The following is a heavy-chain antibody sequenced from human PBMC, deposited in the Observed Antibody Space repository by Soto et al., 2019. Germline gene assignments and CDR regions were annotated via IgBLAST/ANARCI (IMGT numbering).Heavy chain of an antibody. J-gene: IGHJ5*02. Sequence: SETLSLTCAVSGGSISSGGYSWSWIRQPPGKGLEWIGRIYTSGSTNYNPSLKSRVTMSVDTSKNQFSLKLSSVTAADTAVYYWAREGHFDWFDFDPWGQGTLVTV. D-gene: IGHD3-9*01. CDR3: AREGHFDWFDFDP. V-gene: IGHV4-61*02. CDR1: GGSISSGGYS. CDR2: IYTSGST.